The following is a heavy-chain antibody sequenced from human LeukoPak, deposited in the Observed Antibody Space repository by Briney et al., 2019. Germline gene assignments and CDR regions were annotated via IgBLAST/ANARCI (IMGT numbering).Heavy chain of an antibody. CDR1: GLTFSNYA. CDR2: ISSNGGST. J-gene: IGHJ4*02. V-gene: IGHV3-64*01. D-gene: IGHD4-17*01. CDR3: ARGLSTVTTSPLDY. Sequence: SGGSLRLSCAASGLTFSNYAMHWVRQAPGKGLEYVSAISSNGGSTYYANPVKGRFTISRDNSKDTLYLQMGSLRAEDMAVYYCARGLSTVTTSPLDYWGQGTLVTVSS.